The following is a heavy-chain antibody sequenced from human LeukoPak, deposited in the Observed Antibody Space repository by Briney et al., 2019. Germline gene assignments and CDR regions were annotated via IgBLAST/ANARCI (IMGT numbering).Heavy chain of an antibody. J-gene: IGHJ4*02. CDR2: IKPSGWTT. CDR1: GYTFTKYN. CDR3: ARAKGYYDSSGPRPGWSYYYFDY. D-gene: IGHD3-22*01. V-gene: IGHV1-46*01. Sequence: EASVKVSCKASGYTFTKYNMHWVRQAPGQGLEWMGRIKPSGWTTSYAQKFQGRVTITADESASTAYMELSSLRSEDTAVYYCARAKGYYDSSGPRPGWSYYYFDYWGQGTLVTVSS.